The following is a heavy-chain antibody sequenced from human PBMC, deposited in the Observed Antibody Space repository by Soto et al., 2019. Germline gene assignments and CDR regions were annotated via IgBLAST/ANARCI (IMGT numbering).Heavy chain of an antibody. V-gene: IGHV3-23*01. CDR2: ISGSGSST. CDR3: ANGWGLYFQY. CDR1: GFTFTDYA. D-gene: IGHD1-26*01. Sequence: PGGSLRLSCAASGFTFTDYAVSWVRQAPGKGLEWVSAISGSGSSTFYADSVKGRFTISRDNSKNTLYLQMNSLRAEDTAVYYCANGWGLYFQYWGQGTLVTVSS. J-gene: IGHJ4*02.